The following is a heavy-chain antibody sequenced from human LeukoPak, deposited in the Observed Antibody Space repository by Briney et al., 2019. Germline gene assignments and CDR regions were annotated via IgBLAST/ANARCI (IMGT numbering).Heavy chain of an antibody. CDR1: GGSISSYY. J-gene: IGHJ4*02. V-gene: IGHV4-4*09. CDR3: ARLVVPAANFDY. D-gene: IGHD2-2*01. CDR2: IYTSGST. Sequence: SESLSLTCTVSGGSISSYYWSWIRQPPGKGLEWIGYIYTSGSTNYNPSLKSRVTISVDTSKNQFSLKLSPVTAADTAVYYCARLVVPAANFDYWGQGTLVTVSS.